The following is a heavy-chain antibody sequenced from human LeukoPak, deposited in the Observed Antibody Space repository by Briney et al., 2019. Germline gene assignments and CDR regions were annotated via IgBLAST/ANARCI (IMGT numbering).Heavy chain of an antibody. CDR3: AREGIAAAGHFDY. V-gene: IGHV1-69*04. CDR2: IIPILGIA. Sequence: SVKVSCKASGGTFSSYAISWVRQAPGQGLEWMGRIIPILGIANYAQKFQGRVTITADKSTSTAYMELSSLRSEDAAVYYCAREGIAAAGHFDYWGQGTLVTVSS. D-gene: IGHD6-13*01. J-gene: IGHJ4*02. CDR1: GGTFSSYA.